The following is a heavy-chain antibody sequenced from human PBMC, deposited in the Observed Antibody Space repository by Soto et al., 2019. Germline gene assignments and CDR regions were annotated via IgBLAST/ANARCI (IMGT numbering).Heavy chain of an antibody. V-gene: IGHV4-59*08. Sequence: PSETLSLTCTVSGGSISSYYWSWIRQPPGKGLEWIGYIYYSGSTNYNPSLKSRVTISVDTSKNQFSLKLSSVTAADTAVYYCARHAGLRFSNWFDPWGQGTLVTVSS. CDR2: IYYSGST. J-gene: IGHJ5*02. CDR3: ARHAGLRFSNWFDP. D-gene: IGHD3-3*01. CDR1: GGSISSYY.